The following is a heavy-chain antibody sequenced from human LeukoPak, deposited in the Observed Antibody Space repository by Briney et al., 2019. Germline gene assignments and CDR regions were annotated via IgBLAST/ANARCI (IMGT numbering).Heavy chain of an antibody. J-gene: IGHJ4*02. CDR1: GFTFSSYG. CDR2: IWYDGSNK. D-gene: IGHD7-27*01. V-gene: IGHV3-33*01. CDR3: ARKENWGLDY. Sequence: GGSLRLSCAASGFTFSSYGMHWVRQAPGKGLEWMAVIWYDGSNKYYADSVKGRFTISRDNSKNTLYLQMNSLRAEDTAVYYCARKENWGLDYWGQGTLVTVSS.